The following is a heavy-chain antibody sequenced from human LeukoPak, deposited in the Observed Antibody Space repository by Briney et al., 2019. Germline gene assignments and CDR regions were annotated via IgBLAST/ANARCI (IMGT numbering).Heavy chain of an antibody. CDR3: ARDDGFPYYFDY. V-gene: IGHV3-9*01. J-gene: IGHJ4*02. CDR1: GFTFDDYA. Sequence: GGSLRLSCAASGFTFDDYAMHWVRQAPGKGLEWVSGISWNSGSIGYADSVRGRFTISRDNAKNSLYLQLDTLRVEDTAVYYCARDDGFPYYFDYWGQGILVTVSS. CDR2: ISWNSGSI. D-gene: IGHD4-17*01.